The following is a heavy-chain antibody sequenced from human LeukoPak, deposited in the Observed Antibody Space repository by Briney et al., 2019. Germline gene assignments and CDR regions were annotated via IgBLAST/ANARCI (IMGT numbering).Heavy chain of an antibody. D-gene: IGHD2-21*02. CDR1: GGSISSYY. V-gene: IGHV4-59*01. CDR2: IYYSGST. J-gene: IGHJ1*01. CDR3: AREDVTAIGAEYFQY. Sequence: SETLSLTCTVSGGSISSYYWSWIRQSPGKGLEWIGYIYYSGSTNYNPSLKSRVTISVDTSKIQFSLKLSSVTAADTAVYYCAREDVTAIGAEYFQYWGQGTLVTVSS.